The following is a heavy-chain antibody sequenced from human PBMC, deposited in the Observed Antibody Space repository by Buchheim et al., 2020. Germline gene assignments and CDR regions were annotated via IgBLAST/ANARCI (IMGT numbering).Heavy chain of an antibody. CDR1: GFTFSSYA. CDR2: ISYDGSNK. J-gene: IGHJ6*02. D-gene: IGHD2-2*01. Sequence: QVQLVESGGGVVQPGRSLRLSCAASGFTFSSYAMHWVRQAPGKGLEWVAVISYDGSNKYYADSVKGRFTISRDNSKNTLYLQMNSLRAEDTAVYYCARGRSTSYYYYYGMDVWGQGTT. V-gene: IGHV3-30-3*01. CDR3: ARGRSTSYYYYYGMDV.